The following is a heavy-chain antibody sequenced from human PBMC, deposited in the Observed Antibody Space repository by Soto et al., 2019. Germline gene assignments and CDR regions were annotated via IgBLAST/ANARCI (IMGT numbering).Heavy chain of an antibody. V-gene: IGHV3-30-3*01. CDR2: ISYDGSNK. CDR1: GFTFSSYA. Sequence: PGGSLRLSCAASGFTFSSYAMHWVRQAPGKGLEWVAVISYDGSNKYYADSVKGRFTISRDNSKNTLYPQMNSLRAEDTAVYYCARDLVVYKAAAGLIDYWGQGTLVTVSS. D-gene: IGHD6-13*01. J-gene: IGHJ4*02. CDR3: ARDLVVYKAAAGLIDY.